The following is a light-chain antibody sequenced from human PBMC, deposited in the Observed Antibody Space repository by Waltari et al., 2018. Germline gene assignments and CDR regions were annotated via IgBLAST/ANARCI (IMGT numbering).Light chain of an antibody. J-gene: IGKJ2*01. V-gene: IGKV3-20*01. CDR2: GAS. CDR1: QSLTKRY. CDR3: QQYGSSIMYT. Sequence: VLTQSPGSLSLSPGESATLSCRASQSLTKRYLAWYQQKLGQAPRLLIYGASSRAAGIPDRCSGSGSGTDFTLTISRLEPEDFAVYYCQQYGSSIMYTFGQGTKLEIK.